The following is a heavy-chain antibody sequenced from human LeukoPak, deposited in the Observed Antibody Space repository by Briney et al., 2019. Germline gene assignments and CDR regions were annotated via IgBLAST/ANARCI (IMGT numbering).Heavy chain of an antibody. J-gene: IGHJ4*02. Sequence: GASVKVSCKASGYTFTSYGISWVRQAPGQGPEWMGWISANSGNTNYAQKMQGRVTMTTETSSSTAYMELRNLRSDDTAVYYCATDKHHQFDYWRQGTLVTVSS. CDR1: GYTFTSYG. V-gene: IGHV1-18*01. CDR2: ISANSGNT. D-gene: IGHD2-21*01. CDR3: ATDKHHQFDY.